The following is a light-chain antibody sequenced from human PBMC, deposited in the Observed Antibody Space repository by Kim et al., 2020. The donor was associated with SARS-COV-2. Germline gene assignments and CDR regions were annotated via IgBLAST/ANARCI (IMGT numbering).Light chain of an antibody. Sequence: DIQMTQSPSSLSASVGDRVTITCQASQDITKYLNWYQQKPGKAPKLLIYGASDLKTGVPSRFSGSGSGTDFTFTITSLQPEDIATYYCQQYDNLPITFGQGTRLEIK. J-gene: IGKJ5*01. CDR1: QDITKY. CDR2: GAS. V-gene: IGKV1-33*01. CDR3: QQYDNLPIT.